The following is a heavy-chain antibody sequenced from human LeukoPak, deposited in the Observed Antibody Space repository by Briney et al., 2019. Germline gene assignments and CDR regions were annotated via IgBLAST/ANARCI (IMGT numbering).Heavy chain of an antibody. CDR3: AKEDWHRYMDV. CDR2: ISGGGGTT. Sequence: GGTLRLSCAASGFTFSSYAMSWVRQSPGKGLEWVSGISGGGGTTYYADSVKGRITISRDNSKNTLHLQMDSLRAEDTAVYYCAKEDWHRYMDVWGKGTTVTVSS. V-gene: IGHV3-23*01. D-gene: IGHD2-21*01. CDR1: GFTFSSYA. J-gene: IGHJ6*03.